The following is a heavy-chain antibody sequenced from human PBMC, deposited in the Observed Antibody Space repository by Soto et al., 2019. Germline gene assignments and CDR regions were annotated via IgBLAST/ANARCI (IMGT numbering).Heavy chain of an antibody. CDR3: ARDRADRGFDY. J-gene: IGHJ4*02. CDR2: VLPVLGTT. CDR1: GDRFTSYA. D-gene: IGHD3-10*01. V-gene: IGHV1-69*18. Sequence: QVQLEQSGAEVKKPGSSVTVSCKASGDRFTSYAISWVRQAPGQGLEWVGTVLPVLGTTNYAQKLRGRVIITADESTSTVYMELGSLRSDDTAIYYCARDRADRGFDYWGQGTLVTVSS.